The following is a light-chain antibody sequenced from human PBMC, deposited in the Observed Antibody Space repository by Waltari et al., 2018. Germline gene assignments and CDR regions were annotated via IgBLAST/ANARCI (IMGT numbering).Light chain of an antibody. CDR3: SSYTSSSSDVV. V-gene: IGLV2-14*03. J-gene: IGLJ2*01. CDR2: DVI. Sequence: QSALTQPASVSGSPGQSITISCTGTSSDVGGFNIVSCYQQHPGKAPKLMIYDVINRPSGVSNRFSGSKSGNTASLTISGLQAEDEADYYCSSYTSSSSDVVFGGGTKLTVL. CDR1: SSDVGGFNI.